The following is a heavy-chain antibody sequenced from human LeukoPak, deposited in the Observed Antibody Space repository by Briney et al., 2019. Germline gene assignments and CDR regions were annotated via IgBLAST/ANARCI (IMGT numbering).Heavy chain of an antibody. CDR2: MNPNNGNT. J-gene: IGHJ4*02. V-gene: IGHV1-8*03. CDR1: GYTFTSYD. Sequence: GASVKVSCKASGYTFTSYDINWVRQATGQGLEWMGWMNPNNGNTGYAQKFQGRVTITRNTSISTAYMELSSLRSEDTAVYYCARTDRPYYDFWSGYYGSGGYFDYWGQGTLVTVSS. CDR3: ARTDRPYYDFWSGYYGSGGYFDY. D-gene: IGHD3-3*01.